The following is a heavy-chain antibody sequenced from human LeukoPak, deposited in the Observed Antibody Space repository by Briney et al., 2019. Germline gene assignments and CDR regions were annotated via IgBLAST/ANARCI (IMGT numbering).Heavy chain of an antibody. CDR3: ARAHPGDYSDFQFDY. Sequence: GGSLRLSCAASGFTFSSYGMDWVRQAPGKGLEWVAVISYDGSNKYYADSVKGRFTISRDNSKNTLYLQMNSLRAEDTAVYYCARAHPGDYSDFQFDYWGQGTLVTVSS. D-gene: IGHD4-11*01. CDR2: ISYDGSNK. CDR1: GFTFSSYG. J-gene: IGHJ4*02. V-gene: IGHV3-30*03.